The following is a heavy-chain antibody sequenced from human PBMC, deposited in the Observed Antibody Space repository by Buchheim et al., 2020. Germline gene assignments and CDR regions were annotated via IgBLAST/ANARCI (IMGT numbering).Heavy chain of an antibody. J-gene: IGHJ6*02. CDR3: ARARYGDYGFGMDV. CDR2: ISSSGSTI. CDR1: GFTISMFS. D-gene: IGHD4-17*01. V-gene: IGHV3-48*01. Sequence: EVQLVESGGGLVRPGGSLRLSCAASGFTISMFSMNWVRQAPGKGLEWVSYISSSGSTIFYADSVKGRFTISRDNAKHSLSLHMNSLRAEDTAVYYCARARYGDYGFGMDVWGQGTT.